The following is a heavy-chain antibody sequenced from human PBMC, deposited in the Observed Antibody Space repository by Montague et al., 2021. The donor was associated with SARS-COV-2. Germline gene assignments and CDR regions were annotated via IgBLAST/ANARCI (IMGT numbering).Heavy chain of an antibody. J-gene: IGHJ6*02. CDR3: ARGCLSYFGAGGHCYGMDV. CDR1: GTSITSYY. CDR2: ISDCGST. Sequence: SETLSLTCSVSGTSITSYYWNWIRQPPGKGLEWIGYISDCGSTNYSPYLKSRVPMSVDTSKNQMSLKLTSVTAADTAVYYCARGCLSYFGAGGHCYGMDVWGQGTTVTVSS. V-gene: IGHV4-59*01. D-gene: IGHD3-10*01.